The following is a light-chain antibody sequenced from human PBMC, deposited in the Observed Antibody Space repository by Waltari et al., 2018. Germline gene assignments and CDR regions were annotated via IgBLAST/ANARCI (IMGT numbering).Light chain of an antibody. CDR1: KSNIGNNY. CDR2: DNN. Sequence: QSVLTQPPSVSGAPGQKVTISCSGSKSNIGNNYVSWYQQFPGKAPKLLIYDNNKRPSGIPDRISGSKSGTSATLGITVLQTGDEAEYYCGTWESSLNGYVFGTGTKVTV. J-gene: IGLJ1*01. V-gene: IGLV1-51*01. CDR3: GTWESSLNGYV.